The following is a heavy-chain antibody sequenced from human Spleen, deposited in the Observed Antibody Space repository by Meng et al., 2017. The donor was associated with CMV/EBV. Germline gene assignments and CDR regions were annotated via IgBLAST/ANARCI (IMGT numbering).Heavy chain of an antibody. CDR3: ASVGGGSYFSDFGGY. J-gene: IGHJ4*02. Sequence: GESLKISCAASGSTFSTYDMNWVRQAPGKGLEWVSSISSGSSYIYYADSVKGRFTISRDNAKNSLYLQMNSLRAEDTAVYYCASVGGGSYFSDFGGYWGQGTLVTVSS. CDR1: GSTFSTYD. D-gene: IGHD1-26*01. CDR2: ISSGSSYI. V-gene: IGHV3-21*01.